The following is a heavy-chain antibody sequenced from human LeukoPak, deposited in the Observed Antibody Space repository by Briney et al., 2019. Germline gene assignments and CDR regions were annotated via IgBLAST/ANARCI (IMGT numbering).Heavy chain of an antibody. Sequence: GGSLRLSCVDSGFTFSSYWMTWVRQAPGKGLEWVANIKQDGSETYYMDSVKGRFTISRDNAKNSLYLQMNSLGAEDTAVYYCVRGGDYWGQGTLVTVSS. CDR3: VRGGDY. V-gene: IGHV3-7*01. CDR1: GFTFSSYW. CDR2: IKQDGSET. J-gene: IGHJ4*02.